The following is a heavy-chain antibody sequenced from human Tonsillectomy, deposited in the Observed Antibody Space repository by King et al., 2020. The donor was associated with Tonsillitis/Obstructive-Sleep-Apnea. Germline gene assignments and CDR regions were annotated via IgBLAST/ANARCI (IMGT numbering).Heavy chain of an antibody. J-gene: IGHJ3*02. CDR1: GGSFSGYY. V-gene: IGHV4-34*01. D-gene: IGHD3-16*01. CDR2: ISHSGST. CDR3: ARDNGGGSAFDI. Sequence: VQLQQWGAGLLKPSETLSLTCGVYGGSFSGYYWTWIRQPPGKGLEWIGEISHSGSTNYNPYLKSRVTISVDPSKNQFSLKLSSVTAADTAVYYCARDNGGGSAFDIWGQGTMVTVSS.